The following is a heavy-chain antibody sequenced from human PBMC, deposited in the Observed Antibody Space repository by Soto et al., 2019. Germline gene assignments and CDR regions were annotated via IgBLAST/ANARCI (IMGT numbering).Heavy chain of an antibody. D-gene: IGHD3-3*01. CDR2: INQHGSET. CDR1: GFTFSTYW. J-gene: IGHJ4*02. CDR3: ARWSYLDY. V-gene: IGHV3-7*03. Sequence: GGSLRLSCAASGFTFSTYWMSWVRQAPGKGLEWVAHINQHGSETFYADSVKGRFSISRDTSQSTLYLQMNSLRADDTAMYYCARWSYLDYWGQGTRVTVSS.